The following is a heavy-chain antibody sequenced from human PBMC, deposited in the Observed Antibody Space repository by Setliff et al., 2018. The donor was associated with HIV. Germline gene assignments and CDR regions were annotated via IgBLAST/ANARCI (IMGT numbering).Heavy chain of an antibody. J-gene: IGHJ3*01. V-gene: IGHV4-39*01. D-gene: IGHD2-8*02. CDR1: GGSFISSSYY. CDR2: ISYSGST. CDR3: ARANSWYLNAFDV. Sequence: LSLTCTVSGGSFISSSYYWGWIRQPPGKGLEWIGSISYSGSTYYNPSLKSRLTISVDTSKNQFSLKLSSVTAADTAVYYCARANSWYLNAFDVWGQGTMVTVS.